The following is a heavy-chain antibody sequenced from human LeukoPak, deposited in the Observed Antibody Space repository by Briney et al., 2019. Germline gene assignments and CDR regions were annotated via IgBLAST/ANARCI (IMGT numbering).Heavy chain of an antibody. Sequence: PGGSLRLSCAASGFTFSSYSMDWVRQAPGKGLEWVSSISSSSSYIYYADSVKGRFTISRDNAKNSLYLQMNSLRAEDTAVYYCARADYYYDSSGYYPWGQGTLVTVSS. CDR3: ARADYYYDSSGYYP. CDR2: ISSSSSYI. CDR1: GFTFSSYS. D-gene: IGHD3-22*01. J-gene: IGHJ5*02. V-gene: IGHV3-21*01.